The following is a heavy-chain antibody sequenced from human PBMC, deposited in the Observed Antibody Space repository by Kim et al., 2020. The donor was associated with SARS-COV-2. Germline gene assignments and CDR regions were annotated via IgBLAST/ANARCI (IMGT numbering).Heavy chain of an antibody. V-gene: IGHV4-59*01. Sequence: PSLKSRVTISVYPSKNQFSLKLSSVTAADTAVYYCARDLYSSSWYNWFDPWGQGTLVTVSS. J-gene: IGHJ5*02. CDR3: ARDLYSSSWYNWFDP. D-gene: IGHD6-13*01.